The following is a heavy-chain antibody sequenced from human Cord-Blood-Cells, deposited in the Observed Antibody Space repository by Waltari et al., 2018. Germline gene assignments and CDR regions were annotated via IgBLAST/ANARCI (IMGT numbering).Heavy chain of an antibody. Sequence: EVQLVESGGGLIQPGGSLRLSCAAYGFTVSSNYMSWVRQAPGKGLEWVSVIYSGGSTYCADSVKGRFTISRDNSKNTLYLQMNSLRAEDTAVYYCARGIDDSSGYYDYWGQGTLVTVSS. CDR2: IYSGGST. V-gene: IGHV3-53*01. CDR1: GFTVSSNY. D-gene: IGHD3-22*01. J-gene: IGHJ4*02. CDR3: ARGIDDSSGYYDY.